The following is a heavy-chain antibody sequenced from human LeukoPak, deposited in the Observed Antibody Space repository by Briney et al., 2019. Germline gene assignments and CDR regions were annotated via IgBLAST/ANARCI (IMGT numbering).Heavy chain of an antibody. V-gene: IGHV4-59*12. D-gene: IGHD3-3*02. CDR3: ARINGGI. Sequence: SETLSLTCTVSGGSISSYYWSWIRQPPGKGLEWIGSISYSGSTHYNPSLKSRVTVSRDTSKNQLSLKLSSVTAADTAVYYCARINGGIWGQGILVTVSS. CDR1: GGSISSYY. CDR2: ISYSGST. J-gene: IGHJ4*02.